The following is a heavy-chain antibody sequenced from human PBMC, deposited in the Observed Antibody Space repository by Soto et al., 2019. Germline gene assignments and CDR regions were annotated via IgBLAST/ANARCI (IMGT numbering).Heavy chain of an antibody. D-gene: IGHD2-8*01. CDR1: GGSISSGGYY. J-gene: IGHJ5*02. CDR2: IYYSGIT. Sequence: QVQLQESGPGLVKPSQTLSLTCTVSGGSISSGGYYWSWIRQHPGKGLEWIGYIYYSGITYYNPSLKSRVTISVDTSKNQFSLKLSSVTAADTAVYYCARGLMVYFAWFDPWGQGTLVTVSS. V-gene: IGHV4-31*02. CDR3: ARGLMVYFAWFDP.